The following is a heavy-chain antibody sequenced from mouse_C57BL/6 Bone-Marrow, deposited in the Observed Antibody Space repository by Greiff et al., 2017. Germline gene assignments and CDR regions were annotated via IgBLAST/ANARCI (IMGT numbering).Heavy chain of an antibody. V-gene: IGHV5-9*01. D-gene: IGHD2-3*01. CDR2: ISGGGGNT. CDR1: GFTFSSYT. Sequence: EVQRVESGGGLVKPGGSLKLSCAASGFTFSSYTMSWVRQTPEKRLEWVATISGGGGNTYYPDSVKGRFTISRDNAKNTLYLQMSNLRSEDTALYYCARPSYDGDYWGQGTTLTVSS. CDR3: ARPSYDGDY. J-gene: IGHJ2*01.